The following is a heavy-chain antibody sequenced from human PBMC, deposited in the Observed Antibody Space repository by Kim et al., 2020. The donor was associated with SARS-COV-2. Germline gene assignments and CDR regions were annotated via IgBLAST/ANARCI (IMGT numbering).Heavy chain of an antibody. D-gene: IGHD2-15*01. CDR2: INTGSGNT. Sequence: ASVKVSCKTSGYTFTSYGITWVRQAPGQGLEWMGWINTGSGNTKYAQMLQGRVTMTTDTPTTTAYLEVKSLRSDDTAVYFCARGRVWPVAAGGSASFFVYWGEGTTVTVSS. J-gene: IGHJ6*04. CDR1: GYTFTSYG. V-gene: IGHV1-18*01. CDR3: ARGRVWPVAAGGSASFFVY.